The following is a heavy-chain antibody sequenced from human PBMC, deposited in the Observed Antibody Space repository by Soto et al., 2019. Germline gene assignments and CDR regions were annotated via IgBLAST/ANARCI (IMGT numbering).Heavy chain of an antibody. CDR3: ARERGGSSWYYGMDV. CDR2: IYYRGTT. CDR1: GGSISRYY. Sequence: PSETLSLTCTVSGGSISRYYWSWLRQSPGKGLEWIGYIYYRGTTDYNPSLKSRVTLLVDTSKNQFSLKLRSVTAADTAVYYCARERGGSSWYYGMDVWGQGTTVTVSS. V-gene: IGHV4-59*01. J-gene: IGHJ6*02. D-gene: IGHD6-13*01.